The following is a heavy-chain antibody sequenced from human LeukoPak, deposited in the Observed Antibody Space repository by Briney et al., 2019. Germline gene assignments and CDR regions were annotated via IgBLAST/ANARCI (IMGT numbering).Heavy chain of an antibody. J-gene: IGHJ5*02. Sequence: GGSLRLTCAASGFSFSNFWMSWVRQAPGKGLEWVANIKPDGSATNYVDSVKGRFTISRDNAKSSLDLQMNSLRAEDTAVYYCARGGGSSSWGQGTLVTVSS. CDR1: GFSFSNFW. CDR2: IKPDGSAT. D-gene: IGHD6-6*01. V-gene: IGHV3-7*01. CDR3: ARGGGSSS.